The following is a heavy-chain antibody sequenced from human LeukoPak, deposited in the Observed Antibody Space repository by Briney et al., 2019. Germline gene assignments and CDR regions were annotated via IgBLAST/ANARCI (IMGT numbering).Heavy chain of an antibody. V-gene: IGHV4-30-2*01. D-gene: IGHD2-2*01. CDR1: GGSISSGGYY. CDR2: IYHSGST. CDR3: ARTSPYFDY. J-gene: IGHJ4*02. Sequence: SETLSLTCTVSGGSISSGGYYWSWIRQPPGKGLEWIGYIYHSGSTYYNPSLKSRVIISVDRSKNQFSLKLSSVTAADTAVYYCARTSPYFDYWGQGILVTVSS.